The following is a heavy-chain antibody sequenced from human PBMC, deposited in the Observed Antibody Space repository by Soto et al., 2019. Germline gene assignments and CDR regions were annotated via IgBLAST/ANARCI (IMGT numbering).Heavy chain of an antibody. Sequence: GASVKVSCKASGYTFTGYFMHWVRQAPGQGLEWMGWISPNSGETNYAQKFQGRVTMTRDTSISTAYLELSRLTSDDTAVYYCARGTTLSKGWLDPWGQGALVTVSS. CDR3: ARGTTLSKGWLDP. J-gene: IGHJ5*02. D-gene: IGHD4-17*01. CDR2: ISPNSGET. CDR1: GYTFTGYF. V-gene: IGHV1-2*02.